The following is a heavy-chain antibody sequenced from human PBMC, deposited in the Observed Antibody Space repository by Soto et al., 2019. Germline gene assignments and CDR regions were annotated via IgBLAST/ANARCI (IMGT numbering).Heavy chain of an antibody. Sequence: QVQLQESGPGLVKPSGTLSLTCAVSGVSISSHDWWTWVRQPPGKGLEWIGESHQSGNTNYNSSLESRVTISVDKSKNQFSLKLTSVTVADTAVYYCAIRDSSRLYWGQGTLVTVSS. CDR1: GVSISSHDW. CDR2: SHQSGNT. V-gene: IGHV4-4*02. CDR3: AIRDSSRLY. J-gene: IGHJ4*02. D-gene: IGHD6-13*01.